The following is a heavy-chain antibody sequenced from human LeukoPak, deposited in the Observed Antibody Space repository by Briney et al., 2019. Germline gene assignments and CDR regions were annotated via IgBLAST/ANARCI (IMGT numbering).Heavy chain of an antibody. V-gene: IGHV3-23*01. CDR1: GFTFSSSA. J-gene: IGHJ4*02. CDR3: ANDQRSESPHYLDS. D-gene: IGHD1-14*01. Sequence: GGSLRLSCAASGFTFSSSAMSWVRQVPGKGLEWVSGISSSGGSTNYADSVRGRFTISRDNSKNTLYVQMNSLRDEDTALYYCANDQRSESPHYLDSWGQGTLVTVSS. CDR2: ISSSGGST.